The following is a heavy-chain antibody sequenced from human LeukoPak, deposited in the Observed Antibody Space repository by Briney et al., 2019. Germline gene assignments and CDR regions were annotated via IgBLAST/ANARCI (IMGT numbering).Heavy chain of an antibody. CDR1: GDSISGFY. V-gene: IGHV4-4*07. D-gene: IGHD5-18*01. J-gene: IGHJ4*02. Sequence: SETLSLTCTVSGDSISGFYWSWIRQPAGKGLEWIGRINTSGCTNYKPSLKSRVTMSVDTSKNQFSLKLSPVTAADTAVYYCARDRSYGPDHWGQGTLVTVSS. CDR2: INTSGCT. CDR3: ARDRSYGPDH.